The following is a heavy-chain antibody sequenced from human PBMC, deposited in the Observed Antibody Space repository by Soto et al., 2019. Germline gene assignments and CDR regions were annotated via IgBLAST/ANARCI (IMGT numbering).Heavy chain of an antibody. CDR3: ARNGYTYGMDV. Sequence: SETLSLTCTVSGDSTSSGGFYWSWIRQHPGKGLEWIGYIYYSGISYYNPSLKSRVSISLDTSRNQFSMTLNSVTAADTAVYYCARNGYTYGMDVWGQGATVTVSS. J-gene: IGHJ6*02. D-gene: IGHD5-18*01. CDR2: IYYSGIS. V-gene: IGHV4-31*03. CDR1: GDSTSSGGFY.